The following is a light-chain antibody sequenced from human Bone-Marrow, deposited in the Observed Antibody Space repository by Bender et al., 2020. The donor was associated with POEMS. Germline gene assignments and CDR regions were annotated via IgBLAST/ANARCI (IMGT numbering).Light chain of an antibody. CDR2: EDT. CDR3: AAWEDSLNGWV. CDR1: ALPKKY. J-gene: IGLJ3*02. V-gene: IGLV3-10*01. Sequence: SYGLTQPPSVSLSPGQTARITCTGDALPKKYAYWYQRKSGQAPVLVIYEDTKRPSGIPDRFSGSKSGTSASLAISGLQSEDEADYYCAAWEDSLNGWVFGGGTKLTVL.